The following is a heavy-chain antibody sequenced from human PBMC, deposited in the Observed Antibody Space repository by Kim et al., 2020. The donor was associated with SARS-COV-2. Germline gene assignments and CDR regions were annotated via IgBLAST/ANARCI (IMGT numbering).Heavy chain of an antibody. CDR2: IYYSGST. V-gene: IGHV4-39*01. Sequence: SETLSLTCTVSGGSISSSSYYWGWIRQPPGKGLEWIGSIYYSGSTYYNPSLKSRVTISVDTSKNQFSLKLSSVTAADTAVYYCARHEGGTGDGDAFDIWGRGKMVTVSS. CDR1: GGSISSSSYY. D-gene: IGHD7-27*01. CDR3: ARHEGGTGDGDAFDI. J-gene: IGHJ3*02.